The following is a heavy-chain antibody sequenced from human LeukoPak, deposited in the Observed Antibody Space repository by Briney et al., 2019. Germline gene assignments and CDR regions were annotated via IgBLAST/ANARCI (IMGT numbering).Heavy chain of an antibody. Sequence: GASVKVSCKASGYTFTDYYMHWVRQAPGQGLEWMGWINPNSGGTNYAQKFQGRVTMTRDTSISTAYMELSRLRSDDTAVYYCAREGSSSSTPYYYYYMDVWGKGTTVTVSS. D-gene: IGHD6-6*01. CDR1: GYTFTDYY. V-gene: IGHV1-2*02. CDR2: INPNSGGT. J-gene: IGHJ6*03. CDR3: AREGSSSSTPYYYYYMDV.